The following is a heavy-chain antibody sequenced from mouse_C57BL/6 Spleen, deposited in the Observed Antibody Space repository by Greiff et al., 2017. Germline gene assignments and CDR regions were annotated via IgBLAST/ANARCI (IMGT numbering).Heavy chain of an antibody. CDR1: GYTFTSYW. Sequence: VQLQQPGAELVKPGASVKMSCKASGYTFTSYWITWVKQRPGQGLEWIGDIYPGSGSTNYNEKFKSKATLTVDTSSSTASMQLSSLTSDDSAVYYCAREGQLRPYYFDYWGQGTTLTVSS. D-gene: IGHD3-2*02. V-gene: IGHV1-55*01. CDR2: IYPGSGST. J-gene: IGHJ2*01. CDR3: AREGQLRPYYFDY.